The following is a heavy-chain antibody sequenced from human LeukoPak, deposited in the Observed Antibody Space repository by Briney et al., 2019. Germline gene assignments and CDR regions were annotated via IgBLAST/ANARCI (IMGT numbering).Heavy chain of an antibody. D-gene: IGHD1-26*01. CDR3: ARRTGSYGAYYFDY. J-gene: IGHJ4*02. CDR2: INHSGST. CDR1: GGSFSGYY. Sequence: SETLSLTCAVYGGSFSGYYCSWIRQPPGKGLEWIGEINHSGSTNYNPSLKSRVSISVYTSKNQFSLKLSSVTAADTAVYYCARRTGSYGAYYFDYWGQGTLVTVSS. V-gene: IGHV4-34*01.